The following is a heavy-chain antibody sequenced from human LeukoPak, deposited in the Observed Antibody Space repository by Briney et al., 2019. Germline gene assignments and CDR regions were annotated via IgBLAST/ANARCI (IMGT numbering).Heavy chain of an antibody. CDR3: TTGGSSLAGDYVWGSYGDGGGDYFDY. CDR2: IKSKTDGGTT. Sequence: GGSLRLSCAASGFTFSNAWMSWVRQAPGKGLEWVGRIKSKTDGGTTDYAAPVKGRFTISRDDSKNTLYLQMNSMKTEDTAVYYCTTGGSSLAGDYVWGSYGDGGGDYFDYWGQGTLVTVSS. J-gene: IGHJ4*02. D-gene: IGHD3-16*01. CDR1: GFTFSNAW. V-gene: IGHV3-15*01.